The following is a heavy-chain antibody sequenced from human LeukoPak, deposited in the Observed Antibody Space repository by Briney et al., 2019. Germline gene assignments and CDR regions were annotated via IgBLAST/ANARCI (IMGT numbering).Heavy chain of an antibody. D-gene: IGHD7-27*01. J-gene: IGHJ2*01. V-gene: IGHV1-2*02. CDR2: INPNSGGT. Sequence: ASVKVSCKASGYTFIGYYMHWVRQPPGQGLEWMGWINPNSGGTNYAQKFQGRVTMTRDTSISTAYMEVSRLTSDDTAVYYCARDVTGDQSWFFDLWGRGTLVTVSS. CDR1: GYTFIGYY. CDR3: ARDVTGDQSWFFDL.